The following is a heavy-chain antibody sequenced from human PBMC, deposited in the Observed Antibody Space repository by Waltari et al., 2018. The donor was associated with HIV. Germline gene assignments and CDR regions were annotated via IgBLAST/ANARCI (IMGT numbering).Heavy chain of an antibody. J-gene: IGHJ4*02. D-gene: IGHD1-26*01. CDR2: IYHSGST. CDR3: AREDVGELLLFDY. V-gene: IGHV4-4*02. CDR1: GSISSSNW. Sequence: GSISSSNWWSWVRQPPGKGLEWIGEIYHSGSTNYNPSLKSRVTISVDKSKNQFSLKLSSVTAADTAVYYCAREDVGELLLFDYWGQGTLVTVSS.